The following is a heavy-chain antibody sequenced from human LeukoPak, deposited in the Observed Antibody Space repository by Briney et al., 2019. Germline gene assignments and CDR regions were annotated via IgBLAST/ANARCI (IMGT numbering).Heavy chain of an antibody. Sequence: GGSLRLSCAASGFTFANYAMSWVRQAPGKGLEWVSSVSGSGGETHSTDSVRGRFTSSRVNSKGTLYLQMSSLRAEDTAVYYCAKVPNYGGNSPYFDSWGQGTLVTVSS. CDR2: VSGSGGET. D-gene: IGHD4-23*01. CDR1: GFTFANYA. CDR3: AKVPNYGGNSPYFDS. V-gene: IGHV3-23*01. J-gene: IGHJ4*02.